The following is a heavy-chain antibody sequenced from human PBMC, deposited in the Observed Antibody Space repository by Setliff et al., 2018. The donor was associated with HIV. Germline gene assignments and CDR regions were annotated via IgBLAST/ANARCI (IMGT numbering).Heavy chain of an antibody. D-gene: IGHD1-26*01. CDR2: IYTSGST. CDR1: GGSITNYY. CDR3: ARRGSYSSPETL. V-gene: IGHV4-4*09. J-gene: IGHJ4*02. Sequence: SETLSLTCTVSGGSITNYYWSWIRQPPGKGLQWIGYIYTSGSTNYNPSLKSRVTISVDTSKNQFSLKVSSVTAADTAVYYCARRGSYSSPETLWGQGTLVTVFS.